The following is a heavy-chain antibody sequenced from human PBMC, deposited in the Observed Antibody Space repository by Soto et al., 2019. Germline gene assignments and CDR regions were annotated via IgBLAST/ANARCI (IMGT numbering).Heavy chain of an antibody. D-gene: IGHD5-18*01. J-gene: IGHJ4*02. CDR3: AKTDGYEVEY. V-gene: IGHV4-30-2*01. Sequence: SETLSLTCAGSGDSMSRGGYSCSWIRVAPGKGLQFIGYIYHSVNTYYNPSLKSRVTLSADTSKHQFAMKPTSVTDADMAMYYSAKTDGYEVEYCGQLPQVTVS. CDR2: IYHSVNT. CDR1: GDSMSRGGYS.